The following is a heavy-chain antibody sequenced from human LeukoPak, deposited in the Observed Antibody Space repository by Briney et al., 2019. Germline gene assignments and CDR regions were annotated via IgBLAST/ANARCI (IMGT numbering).Heavy chain of an antibody. CDR3: ARDFWNEPSKYFDY. CDR2: IWYHGNDV. Sequence: GGSLRLSCSASGFTFGSYGMHWVRQAPGKGLEWVALIWYHGNDVDYADSVKGRFTISRDNSKNTLYLQMNSVRAEDTAVYFCARDFWNEPSKYFDYWGQGTLVTVSS. V-gene: IGHV3-33*01. D-gene: IGHD3-3*01. J-gene: IGHJ4*02. CDR1: GFTFGSYG.